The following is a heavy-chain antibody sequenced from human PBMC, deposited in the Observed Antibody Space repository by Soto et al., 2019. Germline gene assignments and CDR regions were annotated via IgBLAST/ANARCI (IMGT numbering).Heavy chain of an antibody. CDR1: GFTFSSYA. V-gene: IGHV3-30-3*01. Sequence: QVQLVESGGGVVQPGRSLRLSCAASGFTFSSYAMHWVRQAPGKGLEWVAVISYDGSNKYYADSVKGRFTISRDNSKNTLYLQMNSLRAEDTAVYYCARGRGGCYYNYWGQGTLVTVSS. D-gene: IGHD2-15*01. CDR3: ARGRGGCYYNY. J-gene: IGHJ4*02. CDR2: ISYDGSNK.